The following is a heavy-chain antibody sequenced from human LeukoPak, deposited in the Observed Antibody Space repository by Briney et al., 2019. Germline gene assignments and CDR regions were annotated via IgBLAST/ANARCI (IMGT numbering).Heavy chain of an antibody. Sequence: GGSLRLSCTASGFTFATYAMSWVRQAPGKGLEWVSTISNNGDNTYYADSVKGRFAISRDNSKNTLYLHMNSLRAEDTAVYYCASFAPYDVFDTWGQGTMVTVSS. CDR3: ASFAPYDVFDT. J-gene: IGHJ3*02. CDR1: GFTFATYA. V-gene: IGHV3-23*01. CDR2: ISNNGDNT.